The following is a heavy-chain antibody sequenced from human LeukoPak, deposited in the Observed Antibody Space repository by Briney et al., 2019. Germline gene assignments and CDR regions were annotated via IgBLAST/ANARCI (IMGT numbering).Heavy chain of an antibody. J-gene: IGHJ4*02. CDR1: GFTFSSYE. CDR2: ISSSGSTI. V-gene: IGHV3-48*03. CDR3: VKEYAATGTRTPDY. D-gene: IGHD6-13*01. Sequence: PGGSLRLSCAASGFTFSSYEMNWVRQAPGKGLEWVSYISSSGSTIYYADSVKGRFTISRDNSKNMLYLQMNSLRAEDTAVYYCVKEYAATGTRTPDYWGQGTLVTVSS.